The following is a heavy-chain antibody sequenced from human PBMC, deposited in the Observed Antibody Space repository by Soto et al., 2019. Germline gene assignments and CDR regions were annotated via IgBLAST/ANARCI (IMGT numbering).Heavy chain of an antibody. CDR1: GGTFSSYA. D-gene: IGHD3-3*01. CDR2: IIPIFGTA. Sequence: QVQLVQSGAEVKKPGSSVKVSCKASGGTFSSYAISWVRQAPGQGLEWMGGIIPIFGTANYAQKFQGRVTITADKSTSTAYMGLGSLRSEDTAVYYCGLRFLDPYRSIVGGGGGYYGMDVWGQGPRSPSP. J-gene: IGHJ6*02. CDR3: GLRFLDPYRSIVGGGGGYYGMDV. V-gene: IGHV1-69*06.